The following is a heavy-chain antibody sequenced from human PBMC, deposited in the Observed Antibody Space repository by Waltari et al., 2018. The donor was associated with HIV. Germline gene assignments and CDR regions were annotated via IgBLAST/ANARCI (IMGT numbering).Heavy chain of an antibody. D-gene: IGHD3-10*01. J-gene: IGHJ6*02. CDR2: ISYDGHNN. CDR3: AKDLVTRGFFYFYGMHV. Sequence: QVQLEESGGGVVQSGRSLRLTCVASGFNFSTFGMHWVRQAPGKGREWVAVISYDGHNNQYADSVKGRFTISRDNSNSTLFLQMSSLRPDDTAVYYSAKDLVTRGFFYFYGMHVWGQGTTVTVSS. CDR1: GFNFSTFG. V-gene: IGHV3-30*18.